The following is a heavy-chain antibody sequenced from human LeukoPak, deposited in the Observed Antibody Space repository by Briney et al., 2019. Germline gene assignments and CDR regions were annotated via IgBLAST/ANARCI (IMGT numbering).Heavy chain of an antibody. J-gene: IGHJ4*02. V-gene: IGHV4-39*07. CDR2: IYYSGST. CDR1: GGSISSSSYY. Sequence: SETLSLTCTVSGGSISSSSYYWGWIRQPPGKGLEWIGSIYYSGSTYYNPSLKSRVTISVDTSKNQFSLKLSSVTAADTAVYYCAREKIEGATVVVTHLDYWGQGTLVTVSS. D-gene: IGHD3-22*01. CDR3: AREKIEGATVVVTHLDY.